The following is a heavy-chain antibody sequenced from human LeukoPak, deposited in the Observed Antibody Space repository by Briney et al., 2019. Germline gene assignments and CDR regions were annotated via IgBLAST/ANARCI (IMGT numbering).Heavy chain of an antibody. CDR3: ASSIAARGLVDYYYMDV. D-gene: IGHD6-6*01. CDR1: GDSVSRNSAA. J-gene: IGHJ6*03. V-gene: IGHV6-1*01. Sequence: SQTLSLTCAISGDSVSRNSAAWNWIRQSPSRGLEWLGRTYYRSKWYNDYAVSVKSRISISPDTSKNQFSLQLNSVTPEDTAVYYCASSIAARGLVDYYYMDVWGKGTTVTVSS. CDR2: TYYRSKWYN.